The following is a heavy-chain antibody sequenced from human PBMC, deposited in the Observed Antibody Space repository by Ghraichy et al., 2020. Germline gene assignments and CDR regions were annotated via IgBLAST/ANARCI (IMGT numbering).Heavy chain of an antibody. D-gene: IGHD4-23*01. CDR2: IYNSGSP. Sequence: QTLSLTCNVSGVSISSGGYQWSWIRQSPGKGLEWIGYIYNSGSPSYNRSLKSRLTISVDLSKNVFSLKLTSVTAADTAVYYCARGFDYVGFQSWGQGTLVHVSS. CDR3: ARGFDYVGFQS. V-gene: IGHV4-31*03. J-gene: IGHJ1*01. CDR1: GVSISSGGYQ.